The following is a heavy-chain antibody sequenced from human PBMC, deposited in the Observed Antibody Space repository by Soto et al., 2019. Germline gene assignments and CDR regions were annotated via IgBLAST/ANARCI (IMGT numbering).Heavy chain of an antibody. CDR2: IIPFFGTP. CDR3: AREVVTETTLGYFDY. J-gene: IGHJ4*02. D-gene: IGHD2-21*02. CDR1: GGTFSNDA. Sequence: QVHLVQSGAEVKRSGSSVRISCTASGGTFSNDAISWVRQAPGQGLEWLGRIIPFFGTPDYSQSFQGRLTITADESTGTAYMDLRSLRSDDTAVYYCAREVVTETTLGYFDYWGQGTPVTVSS. V-gene: IGHV1-69*01.